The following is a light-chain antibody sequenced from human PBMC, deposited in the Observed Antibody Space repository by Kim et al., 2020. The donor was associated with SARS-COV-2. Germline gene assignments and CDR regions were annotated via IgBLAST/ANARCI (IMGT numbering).Light chain of an antibody. CDR3: QQYNDWPPWT. V-gene: IGKV3-15*01. CDR2: GVS. Sequence: EIVMTQSPATLSVSPGQRATLSCRASQSVGSNLAWYQQKPGQAPRLLFYGVSTRATSIPARFSASGSGTEFTLTISSLQSEDLAVYYCQQYNDWPPWTFGQGTKVELK. CDR1: QSVGSN. J-gene: IGKJ1*01.